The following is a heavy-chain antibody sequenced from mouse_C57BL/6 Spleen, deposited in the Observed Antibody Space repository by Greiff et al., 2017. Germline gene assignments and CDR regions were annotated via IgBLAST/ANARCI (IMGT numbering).Heavy chain of an antibody. J-gene: IGHJ2*01. CDR1: GFTFSSYG. V-gene: IGHV5-6*02. CDR2: ISSGGSYT. CDR3: ARPRLLPYYFDY. D-gene: IGHD6-1*01. Sequence: EVMLVESGGDLVKPGGSLKLSCAASGFTFSSYGMSWVRQTPDKRLEWVATISSGGSYTYYPDSVKGRFTISRDNAKNTLYLQMSSLKSEDTAMYYCARPRLLPYYFDYWGQGTTLTVSS.